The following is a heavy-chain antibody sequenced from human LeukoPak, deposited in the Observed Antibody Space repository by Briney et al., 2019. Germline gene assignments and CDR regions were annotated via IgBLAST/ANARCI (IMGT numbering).Heavy chain of an antibody. CDR3: ARGHGVTLDY. CDR1: GGSFSGYY. D-gene: IGHD3-3*01. Sequence: SETLSLTCAVYGGSFSGYYWSWIRQPPGKGLEWIGEINHSGSTNYNPSLKSRVTISVDTSKNQFSLKLSSVTAADTAVYYCARGHGVTLDYWGQGTLVTVPS. V-gene: IGHV4-34*01. CDR2: INHSGST. J-gene: IGHJ4*02.